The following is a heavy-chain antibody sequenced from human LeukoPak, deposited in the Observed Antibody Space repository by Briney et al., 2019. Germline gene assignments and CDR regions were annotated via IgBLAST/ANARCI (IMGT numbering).Heavy chain of an antibody. CDR2: ISSSSSYI. Sequence: GGSLRLSCAASGFTFSSYSMNWVRQALGKGLEWVSSISSSSSYIYYADSVKGRFTISRDNAKNSLYLQMNSLRAEDTAVYYCARGDSSSRYDWFDPWGQGTLVTVSS. D-gene: IGHD6-13*01. J-gene: IGHJ5*02. V-gene: IGHV3-21*01. CDR1: GFTFSSYS. CDR3: ARGDSSSRYDWFDP.